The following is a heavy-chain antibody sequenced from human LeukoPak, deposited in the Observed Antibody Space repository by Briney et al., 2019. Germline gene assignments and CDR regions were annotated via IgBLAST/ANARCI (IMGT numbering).Heavy chain of an antibody. D-gene: IGHD2-15*01. V-gene: IGHV4-39*07. CDR1: GGSISSGGYY. CDR2: IYYSGST. J-gene: IGHJ3*02. Sequence: PSETLSLTCTVSGGSISSGGYYWSWIRQHPGKGLEWVGSIYYSGSTYYNPSLKSRVTVSVDTSKNQFSLKLSSVTAADTAVYYCAGANLGYCSGGSCYFWGAFDIWGQGTMVTVSS. CDR3: AGANLGYCSGGSCYFWGAFDI.